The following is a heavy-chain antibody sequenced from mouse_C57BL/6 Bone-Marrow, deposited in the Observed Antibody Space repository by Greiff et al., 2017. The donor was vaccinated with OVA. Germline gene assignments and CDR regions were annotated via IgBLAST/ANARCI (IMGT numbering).Heavy chain of an antibody. J-gene: IGHJ2*01. V-gene: IGHV1-81*01. CDR1: GYTFTSYG. CDR3: ARGGGNSYFDD. Sequence: VQLQQSGAELARPGASVKLSCKASGYTFTSYGISWVKQRTGQGLEWIGEIYPRSGNTYYNAKFKGKATLTADKSSSTAYMELRSLTSDDSAVYFCARGGGNSYFDDWGQGTTLTVSS. CDR2: IYPRSGNT. D-gene: IGHD2-1*01.